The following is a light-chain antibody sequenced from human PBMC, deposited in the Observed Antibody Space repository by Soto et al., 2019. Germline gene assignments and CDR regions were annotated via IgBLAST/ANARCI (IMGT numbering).Light chain of an antibody. CDR3: SSHTISDTLV. CDR2: DVN. Sequence: QSVLTQPASVSGSPGQSITISCTGTSSDVGVSNFVSWYQQHPGKAPKLMIYDVNNRPSGVSYRFSGSKSGNTASLTISGLQAEDEADYYCSSHTISDTLVFGGGTTLTVL. J-gene: IGLJ2*01. CDR1: SSDVGVSNF. V-gene: IGLV2-14*03.